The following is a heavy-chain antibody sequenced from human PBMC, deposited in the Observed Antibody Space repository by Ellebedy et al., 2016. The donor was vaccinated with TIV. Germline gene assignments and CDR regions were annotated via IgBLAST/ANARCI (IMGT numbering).Heavy chain of an antibody. Sequence: SETLSLTXTVSGGSISSYYWSWIRQPAGKGLEWIGRIYTSGTTNYNPSLKSRVTMSIDTSKNQFSLKLSSVTAADTAVYYCARDLRDYADYKGYFDLWGPGTLVTVSS. CDR2: IYTSGTT. CDR3: ARDLRDYADYKGYFDL. V-gene: IGHV4-4*07. CDR1: GGSISSYY. D-gene: IGHD4-17*01. J-gene: IGHJ2*01.